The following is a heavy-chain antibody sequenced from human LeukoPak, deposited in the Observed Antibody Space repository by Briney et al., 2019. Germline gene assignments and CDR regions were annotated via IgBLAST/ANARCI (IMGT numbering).Heavy chain of an antibody. CDR2: MNPNSGNT. D-gene: IGHD3-3*01. V-gene: IGHV1-8*01. J-gene: IGHJ3*02. CDR1: GYTFTSYD. Sequence: ASVKVSCKASGYTFTSYDINWVRQATGQGLEWMGWMNPNSGNTGYAQKFQGRVTMTRNTSISTAYMELSSLRSADTAVYYCARGSSPTHYDFWSGYPDAFDIWGQGTMVTVSS. CDR3: ARGSSPTHYDFWSGYPDAFDI.